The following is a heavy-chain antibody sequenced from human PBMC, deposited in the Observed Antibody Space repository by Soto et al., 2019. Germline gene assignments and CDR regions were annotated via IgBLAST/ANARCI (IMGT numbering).Heavy chain of an antibody. D-gene: IGHD3-10*01. Sequence: QVQLVQPGAEVKKPGSSVKVSCKASGGTFSSSVISWVRQAPGQGLEWMAGTIPILGTANYAQKFQGRVTVSADKSTSTAYMELSSLRSDDTAVYYCASQSGSGSYSAWGQRTLVTVSS. CDR1: GGTFSSSV. CDR3: ASQSGSGSYSA. V-gene: IGHV1-69*06. J-gene: IGHJ5*02. CDR2: TIPILGTA.